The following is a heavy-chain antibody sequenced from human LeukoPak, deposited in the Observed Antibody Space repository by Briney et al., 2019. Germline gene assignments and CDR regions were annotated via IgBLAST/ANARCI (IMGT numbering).Heavy chain of an antibody. CDR1: GFIVSSSF. CDR3: APLGRDASNDIHYK. Sequence: GGFLRLSCAASGFIVSSSFMNWVRQAPGKGLEWVSVIYSGGSTYYADSVKGRFTISRDNSKNILFLQMSSLRPEDTAVYYCAPLGRDASNDIHYKWGQGTLVTVSS. V-gene: IGHV3-66*01. D-gene: IGHD5-24*01. J-gene: IGHJ4*02. CDR2: IYSGGST.